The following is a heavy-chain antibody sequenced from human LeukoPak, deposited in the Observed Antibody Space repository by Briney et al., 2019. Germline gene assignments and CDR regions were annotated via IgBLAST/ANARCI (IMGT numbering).Heavy chain of an antibody. CDR1: GFNFRGSA. V-gene: IGHV3-73*01. Sequence: GGSLRLPCAASGFNFRGSAMHWVRQASGKGLEWVGRIRRKANNYATAYAASVQGRFTISGDDSVNTAYLQMNSLKTEDTAVYYCATQPDCSSTSCSEPFDYWGQGSLVTVSS. CDR3: ATQPDCSSTSCSEPFDY. CDR2: IRRKANNYAT. J-gene: IGHJ4*02. D-gene: IGHD2-2*01.